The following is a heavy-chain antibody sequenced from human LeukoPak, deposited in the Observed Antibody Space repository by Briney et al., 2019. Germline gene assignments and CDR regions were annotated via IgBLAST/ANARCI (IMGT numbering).Heavy chain of an antibody. CDR3: ASARLLGYFDY. CDR1: GFTFSSYA. Sequence: GGSLRLSCAASGFTFSSYAMHWVRQAPGKGLEWVAVISYDGSNKYYADSVKGRFTISRDNSKNTLYLQMNSLRAEDTAVYYCASARLLGYFDYWGQGTLVTVSS. V-gene: IGHV3-30-3*01. CDR2: ISYDGSNK. D-gene: IGHD3-22*01. J-gene: IGHJ4*02.